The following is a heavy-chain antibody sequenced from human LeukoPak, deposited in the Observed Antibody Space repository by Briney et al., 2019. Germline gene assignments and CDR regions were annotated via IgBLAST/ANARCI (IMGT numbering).Heavy chain of an antibody. CDR3: ARDWRQDNAFDL. J-gene: IGHJ3*01. CDR2: ITQDGSEK. CDR1: EFTFSSHQ. V-gene: IGHV3-7*01. Sequence: GGSLRLSCATSEFTFSSHQMSWVRQAPGKGLEWVAKITQDGSEKYYMDSVKGRFIISRDNGKNSLYLQMNSLRVEDTAVYYCARDWRQDNAFDLWGQGTMVTVSS. D-gene: IGHD2-15*01.